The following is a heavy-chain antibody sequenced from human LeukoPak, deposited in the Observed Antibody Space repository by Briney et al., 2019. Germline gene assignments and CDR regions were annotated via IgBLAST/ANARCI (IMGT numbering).Heavy chain of an antibody. CDR1: GGSFSGYY. Sequence: SETLSLTCAVYGGSFSGYYWSWIRQPPGEGLEWIGEINHSGSTNYNPSLKSRVTISVDTSKNQFSLKPSSVTAADTAVYYCARSRSSGSYPFDYWGQGTLVTVSS. CDR3: ARSRSSGSYPFDY. CDR2: INHSGST. J-gene: IGHJ4*02. D-gene: IGHD1-26*01. V-gene: IGHV4-34*01.